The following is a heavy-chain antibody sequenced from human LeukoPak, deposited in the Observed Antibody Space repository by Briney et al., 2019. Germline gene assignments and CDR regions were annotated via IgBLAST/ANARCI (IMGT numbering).Heavy chain of an antibody. CDR2: ISSSSSYI. J-gene: IGHJ4*02. Sequence: GGSLRLSCAASGFTFSSYSMNWVRQAPGKGLEWVSPISSSSSYIYYADSVKGRFTISRDNAKNSLYLQMNSLRAEDTAVYYCARDRASSSPHHFDYWGQGTLVTVSS. CDR1: GFTFSSYS. D-gene: IGHD6-6*01. CDR3: ARDRASSSPHHFDY. V-gene: IGHV3-21*01.